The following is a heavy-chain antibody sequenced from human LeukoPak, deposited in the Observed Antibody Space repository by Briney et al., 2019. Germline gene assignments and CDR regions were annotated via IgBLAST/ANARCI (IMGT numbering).Heavy chain of an antibody. V-gene: IGHV4-34*01. Sequence: PSETLSLTCAVYGGSFSGYYWSWICQPPGKGLEWIGEINHSGSTNYNPSLKSRVTISVDTSKNQFSLKLSSVTAADTAVYYCARNRRYGMDVWGQGTTVTVSS. D-gene: IGHD1/OR15-1a*01. CDR3: ARNRRYGMDV. CDR1: GGSFSGYY. J-gene: IGHJ6*02. CDR2: INHSGST.